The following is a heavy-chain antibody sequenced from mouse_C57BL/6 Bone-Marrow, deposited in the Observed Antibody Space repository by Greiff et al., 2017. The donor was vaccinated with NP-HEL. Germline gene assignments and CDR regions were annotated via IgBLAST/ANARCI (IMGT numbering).Heavy chain of an antibody. CDR1: GFTFSDYY. V-gene: IGHV5-12*01. CDR3: ASYTGGFAY. CDR2: ISNGGGST. J-gene: IGHJ3*01. Sequence: EVKLMESGGGLVQPGGSLKLSCAASGFTFSDYYMYWVRQTPEKRLEWVAYISNGGGSTYYPDTVKGRFTISRDNAKNTLYLQMSRLKSEDTAMYYCASYTGGFAYWGQGTLVTVSA. D-gene: IGHD1-1*01.